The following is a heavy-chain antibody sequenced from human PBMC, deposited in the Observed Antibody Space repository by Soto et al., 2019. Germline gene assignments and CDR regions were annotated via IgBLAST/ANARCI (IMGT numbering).Heavy chain of an antibody. Sequence: PGESLKISCKGSGYSFTSYWISWVRQMPGKGLEWMGRIDPSDSYTNYSPSFQGHVTISADKSISTAYLQWSSLKASDTAMYHCARHRITIFGVGYGMDVWGQGTTVTVSS. D-gene: IGHD3-3*01. CDR3: ARHRITIFGVGYGMDV. CDR1: GYSFTSYW. CDR2: IDPSDSYT. V-gene: IGHV5-10-1*01. J-gene: IGHJ6*02.